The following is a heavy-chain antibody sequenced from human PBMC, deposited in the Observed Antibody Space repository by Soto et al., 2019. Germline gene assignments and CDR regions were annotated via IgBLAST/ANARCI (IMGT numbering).Heavy chain of an antibody. CDR1: GYTFISYG. J-gene: IGHJ6*02. V-gene: IGHV1-18*01. CDR2: ISAYNGNT. CDR3: ARPLGGSGVYGMDV. Sequence: QVQLVQSGGEVKKPGASVKVSCKASGYTFISYGITWVRQAPGQGLEWMGWISAYNGNTNYAQKLQGRVTMTTDTSPSTDNMELRGQRADDTAVYYWARPLGGSGVYGMDVWGQGTTVTVSS. D-gene: IGHD3-10*01.